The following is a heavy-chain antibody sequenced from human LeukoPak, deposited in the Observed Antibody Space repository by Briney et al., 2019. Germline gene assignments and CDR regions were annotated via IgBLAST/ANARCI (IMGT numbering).Heavy chain of an antibody. J-gene: IGHJ3*02. D-gene: IGHD2-21*01. Sequence: GGTLRLSCVASGFTFSTYGMSWVRQAPGKGLEWVSAISGSGGSTYYADSVKGRFTISRDNSKNTLYLQMNSLRAEDTAVYYCSHCGDAFDIWGQGTMVTVSS. CDR1: GFTFSTYG. CDR2: ISGSGGST. V-gene: IGHV3-23*01. CDR3: SHCGDAFDI.